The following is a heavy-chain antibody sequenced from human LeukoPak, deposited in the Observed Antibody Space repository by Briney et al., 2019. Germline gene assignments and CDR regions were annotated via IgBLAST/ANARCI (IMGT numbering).Heavy chain of an antibody. CDR1: GYTFTSYG. D-gene: IGHD6-19*01. CDR3: ARGGGLVPGTWFDP. CDR2: ISAYNGNT. V-gene: IGHV1-18*01. Sequence: ASVKVSCKASGYTFTSYGISWVRQAPGQGLEWMGWISAYNGNTNYAQEVQGRVSMTTDTSTSTAYLELRSLRSDDTAVYYCARGGGLVPGTWFDPWGQGTLVTVSS. J-gene: IGHJ5*02.